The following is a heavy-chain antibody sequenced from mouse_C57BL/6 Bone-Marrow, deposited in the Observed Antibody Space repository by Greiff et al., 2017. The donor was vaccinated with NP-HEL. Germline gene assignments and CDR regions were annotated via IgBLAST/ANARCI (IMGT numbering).Heavy chain of an antibody. V-gene: IGHV1-64*01. Sequence: QVQLKQPGAELVKPGASVKLSCKASGYTFTSYWMHWVKQRPGQGLEWIGVIHPNSGSTNYNEKFKSKATLTVDKSSSTAYMQLSSLTSEDSAVYYCARRDDYDWFAYWGQGTLVTVSA. CDR2: IHPNSGST. CDR3: ARRDDYDWFAY. J-gene: IGHJ3*01. D-gene: IGHD2-4*01. CDR1: GYTFTSYW.